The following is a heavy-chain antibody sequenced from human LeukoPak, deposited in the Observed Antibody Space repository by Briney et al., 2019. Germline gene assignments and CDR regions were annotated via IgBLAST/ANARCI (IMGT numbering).Heavy chain of an antibody. Sequence: ASVKVSCKVSGYTLTELSMHWVRQAPGKGLEWMGGFDPEDGETIYAQKFQGRVTMTEDTSTGTAYMELNSLRAEDTAVYYCARAGAKSGSGSLDYWGQGTLVTVSS. J-gene: IGHJ4*02. CDR2: FDPEDGET. CDR1: GYTLTELS. CDR3: ARAGAKSGSGSLDY. D-gene: IGHD3-10*01. V-gene: IGHV1-24*01.